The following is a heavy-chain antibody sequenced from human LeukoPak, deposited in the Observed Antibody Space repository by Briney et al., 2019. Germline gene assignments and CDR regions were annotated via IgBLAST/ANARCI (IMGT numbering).Heavy chain of an antibody. D-gene: IGHD2/OR15-2a*01. J-gene: IGHJ4*02. CDR1: GGTFSSYA. V-gene: IGHV1-69*05. CDR2: IIPIFGTA. Sequence: ASVKVSCKASGGTFSSYAIGWVRQAPGQGLEWMGGIIPIFGTANYAQKFQGRVTITTDESTSTAYMELSSLRSEDTAVYYCARDALSERAVDYWGQGTLVTVSS. CDR3: ARDALSERAVDY.